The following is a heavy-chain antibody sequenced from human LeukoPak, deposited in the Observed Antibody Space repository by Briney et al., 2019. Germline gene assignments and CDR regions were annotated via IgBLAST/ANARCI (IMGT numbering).Heavy chain of an antibody. CDR3: ARRSVPGRPGY. CDR2: IYADGST. J-gene: IGHJ4*02. V-gene: IGHV3-66*04. CDR1: GFTVRDND. D-gene: IGHD6-6*01. Sequence: GGSLRLSCAASGFTVRDNDIKWVRQAPGKGLEWVSLIYADGSTHYTDSVKGRFSISRDNSKNTVYLQMNSLRGEDTAVYYCARRSVPGRPGYWGQGTLVAVSS.